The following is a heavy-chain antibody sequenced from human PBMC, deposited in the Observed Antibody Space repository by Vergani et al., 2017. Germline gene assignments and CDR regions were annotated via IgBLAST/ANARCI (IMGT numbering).Heavy chain of an antibody. D-gene: IGHD2-2*01. Sequence: QVQLQESGPGLVKPSETLSLTCTVSGGSISSYYWSWIRQPPGKGLEWIGEINHSGSTNYNPSLKSRVTISVDTSKNQFSLKLSSVTAADTAVYYCARSVVVVPAAIVYYYYYYYMDVWGKGTTVTVSS. V-gene: IGHV4-34*10. CDR3: ARSVVVVPAAIVYYYYYYYMDV. CDR2: INHSGST. CDR1: GGSISSYY. J-gene: IGHJ6*03.